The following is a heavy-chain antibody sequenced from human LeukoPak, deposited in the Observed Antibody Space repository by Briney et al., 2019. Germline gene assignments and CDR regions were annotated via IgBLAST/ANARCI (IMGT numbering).Heavy chain of an antibody. J-gene: IGHJ5*02. Sequence: SETLSLTCTVSGGSISSYYWSWIRQFPGKGLEWIGYIYDSGSTNYNPSLKSRVTISVDTSKNQFSLNLRSVTAADTAVYYCASGGYIPGYAMQGGWFDPWGQGTLVTVSS. CDR2: IYDSGST. V-gene: IGHV4-59*01. D-gene: IGHD5-18*01. CDR1: GGSISSYY. CDR3: ASGGYIPGYAMQGGWFDP.